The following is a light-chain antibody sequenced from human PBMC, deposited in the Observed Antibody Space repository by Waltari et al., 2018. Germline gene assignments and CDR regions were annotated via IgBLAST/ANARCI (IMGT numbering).Light chain of an antibody. Sequence: EIVLTQSPASLSLSPGDRATLSCRASQSVGSYLAGYQQKPGQAPRLLIYDASNRATGIPARFSGSGSGTDFTLTISSLEPEDFAVYYCQLRSNWPPLFTFGPGTNVDIK. CDR2: DAS. J-gene: IGKJ3*01. CDR3: QLRSNWPPLFT. V-gene: IGKV3-11*01. CDR1: QSVGSY.